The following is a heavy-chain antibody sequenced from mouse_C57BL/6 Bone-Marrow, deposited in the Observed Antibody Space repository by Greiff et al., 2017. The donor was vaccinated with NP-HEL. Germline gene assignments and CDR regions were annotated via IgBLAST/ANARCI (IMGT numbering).Heavy chain of an antibody. CDR3: TIWFQAWFAY. V-gene: IGHV14-4*01. CDR1: GFNIKDDY. CDR2: IDPENGDT. Sequence: VQLQQSGAELVRPGASVKLSCKASGFNIKDDYMHWVKQRPEQGLEWIGWIDPENGDTEYASKFQGKATITADTSSNTASLQLSSLTSEDTSVYYCTIWFQAWFAYWGQGTLVTVSA. J-gene: IGHJ3*01. D-gene: IGHD2-2*01.